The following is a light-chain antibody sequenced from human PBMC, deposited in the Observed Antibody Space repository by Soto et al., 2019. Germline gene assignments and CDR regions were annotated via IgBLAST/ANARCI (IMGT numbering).Light chain of an antibody. CDR3: QQYNDWPPLT. V-gene: IGKV3-15*01. CDR1: QRVSSS. J-gene: IGKJ4*01. Sequence: EIVMTQSPATLSVSPGGRATLSCRASQRVSSSLAWYQQKPGQAPRLLIYGASTRATGIPARFSGSGSGTEFSLTISSLQSENLADYYCQQYNDWPPLTFGGGTRVEIK. CDR2: GAS.